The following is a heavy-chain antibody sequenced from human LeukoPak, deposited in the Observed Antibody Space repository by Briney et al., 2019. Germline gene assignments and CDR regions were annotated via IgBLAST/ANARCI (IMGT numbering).Heavy chain of an antibody. Sequence: GGSLRLSCSVSGFTFSNFWMDWVRQAPGKGLVWVSTINGDGTTSGGADSVEGRFTISRDNAKNTLYLQMNSLRAEDTAMYYCARNLGFYTFDSWGQGALVTVSS. J-gene: IGHJ4*01. V-gene: IGHV3-74*01. CDR2: INGDGTTS. CDR1: GFTFSNFW. D-gene: IGHD2-15*01. CDR3: ARNLGFYTFDS.